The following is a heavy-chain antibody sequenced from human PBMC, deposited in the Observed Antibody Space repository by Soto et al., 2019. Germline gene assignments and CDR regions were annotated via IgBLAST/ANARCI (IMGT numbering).Heavy chain of an antibody. D-gene: IGHD3-10*01. V-gene: IGHV3-66*01. CDR1: GFTVSHNY. Sequence: EVQLVESGGGLVQRGGSLRLSCAASGFTVSHNYMTWVRQAPGKGLEWVSVIYDGGSTYYAESVKDRFTISRDNSKNTLYLQMNSLRAEETAVYYCARGHYGSPPGYFDYWGQGTLVTVSS. CDR3: ARGHYGSPPGYFDY. CDR2: IYDGGST. J-gene: IGHJ4*02.